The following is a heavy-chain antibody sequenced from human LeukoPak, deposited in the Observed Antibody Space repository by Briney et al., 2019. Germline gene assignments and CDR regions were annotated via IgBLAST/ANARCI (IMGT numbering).Heavy chain of an antibody. V-gene: IGHV4-61*02. Sequence: PSQTLSLTCTVSGGSISSGSYYWSWIRQPAGKGLEWIGRIYTSGSTNYNPSLKSRVTISVDTSKNQFSLKLSSVTAAHTAVYYCAREASGYDYGYYYYYGMDVWGQGTTVTVSS. CDR3: AREASGYDYGYYYYYGMDV. D-gene: IGHD5-12*01. J-gene: IGHJ6*02. CDR2: IYTSGST. CDR1: GGSISSGSYY.